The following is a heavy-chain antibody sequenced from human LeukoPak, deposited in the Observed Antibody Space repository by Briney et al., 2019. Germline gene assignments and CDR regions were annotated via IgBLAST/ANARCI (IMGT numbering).Heavy chain of an antibody. J-gene: IGHJ4*02. V-gene: IGHV4-31*03. CDR1: GGSISSGGYY. CDR3: ARDAESDTGDFLYFDY. Sequence: SETPSLTCTVSGGSISSGGYYWSWIRQHPGKGLEWIGYIYYSGSTYYNPSLKSRVTISVDTPKNQFSLKVTSVTAADTAVYYCARDAESDTGDFLYFDYWGQGALVTVSS. D-gene: IGHD4-17*01. CDR2: IYYSGST.